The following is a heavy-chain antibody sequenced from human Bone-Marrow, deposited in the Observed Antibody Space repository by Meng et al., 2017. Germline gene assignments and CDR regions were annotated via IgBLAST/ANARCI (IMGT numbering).Heavy chain of an antibody. V-gene: IGHV3-53*02. CDR2: IYSGGTT. J-gene: IGHJ4*02. CDR1: GFSVSSSY. D-gene: IGHD3-10*01. Sequence: VELVGTGGGLIQPGGFLGLSCAAFGFSVSSSYMSWVRQAPGKGPEWVSVIYSGGTTYYADSVKGRFTISRDNSRNTLYLQVNSLRAEDTAVYYCARVLRGWGYFDYWGQGTLVTVSS. CDR3: ARVLRGWGYFDY.